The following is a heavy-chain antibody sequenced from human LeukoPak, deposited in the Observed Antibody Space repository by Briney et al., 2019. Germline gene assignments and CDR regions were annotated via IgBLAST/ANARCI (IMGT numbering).Heavy chain of an antibody. J-gene: IGHJ4*02. Sequence: GGSLRPSCTASGLSFSSYVMHWVRQAPGKGLECVSAISSNGDSAYYADSVRGRFTISRDNSKNSVYLQLSSLRFEDTAMYYCVKSPHYNDYVFDHWGQGTLVTVSS. CDR1: GLSFSSYV. CDR2: ISSNGDSA. CDR3: VKSPHYNDYVFDH. D-gene: IGHD4/OR15-4a*01. V-gene: IGHV3-64*03.